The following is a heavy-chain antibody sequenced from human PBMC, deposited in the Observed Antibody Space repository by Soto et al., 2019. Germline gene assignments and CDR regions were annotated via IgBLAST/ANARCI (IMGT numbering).Heavy chain of an antibody. CDR3: ATAPVLRFLEWSPFGPSGYFDY. J-gene: IGHJ4*02. CDR2: ISSSSSYI. CDR1: GFTFSSYS. Sequence: LRLSCAASGFTFSSYSMNWVRQAPGKGLEWVSSISSSSSYIYYADSVKGRFTISRDNAKNSLYLQMNSLRAEDTAVYYCATAPVLRFLEWSPFGPSGYFDYWGQGTLVTVSS. D-gene: IGHD3-3*01. V-gene: IGHV3-21*01.